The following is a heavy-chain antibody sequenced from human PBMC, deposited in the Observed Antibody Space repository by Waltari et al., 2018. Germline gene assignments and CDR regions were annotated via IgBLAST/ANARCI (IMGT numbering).Heavy chain of an antibody. J-gene: IGHJ5*02. D-gene: IGHD3-9*01. CDR2: ISYSGST. CDR1: GGSISSASYH. CDR3: ARLSYHIVTGYGWFDP. Sequence: QLQLQESGPGLVKPSETLSLNCTVSGGSISSASYHWGWIRQPPGKGLEWIGIISYSGSTYYNPSLKSRVTISVDTSKNQFSLKLSSVTAADTAVYYCARLSYHIVTGYGWFDPWGLGTLVTVSS. V-gene: IGHV4-39*01.